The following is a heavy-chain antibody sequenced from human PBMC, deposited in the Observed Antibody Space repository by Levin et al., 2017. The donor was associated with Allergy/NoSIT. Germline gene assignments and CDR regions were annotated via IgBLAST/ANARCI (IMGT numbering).Heavy chain of an antibody. Sequence: GGSLRLSSKASGYTFMNYGLSWVRQVPGQGLEWMGWITAENGNANYPQKFQGRVTMTTDTSTSTGYMELRSLRFDDTAVYYCARVYAVGLAFDMWGQGTMVTVSS. V-gene: IGHV1-18*01. J-gene: IGHJ3*02. CDR3: ARVYAVGLAFDM. CDR1: GYTFMNYG. D-gene: IGHD2-8*01. CDR2: ITAENGNA.